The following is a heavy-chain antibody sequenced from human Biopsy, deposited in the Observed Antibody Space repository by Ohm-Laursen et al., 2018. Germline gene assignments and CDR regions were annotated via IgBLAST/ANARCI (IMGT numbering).Heavy chain of an antibody. D-gene: IGHD3-3*01. J-gene: IGHJ4*02. CDR3: VRGYSSSWSGYLDH. Sequence: SLRLSCTASGFTFDDHVMHWVRQAPGKGLEWVSGISWDGGSEGYADSVKGRFTISRDNAKNSLFLQMNSLTTEDTALYYCVRGYSSSWSGYLDHWGQGTLATVSS. CDR2: ISWDGGSE. CDR1: GFTFDDHV. V-gene: IGHV3-9*01.